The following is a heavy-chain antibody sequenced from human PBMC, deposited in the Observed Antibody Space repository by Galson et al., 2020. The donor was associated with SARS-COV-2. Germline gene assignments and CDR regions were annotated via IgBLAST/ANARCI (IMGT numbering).Heavy chain of an antibody. V-gene: IGHV3-48*02. CDR3: ARDRGVAAINY. D-gene: IGHD5-12*01. J-gene: IGHJ4*02. CDR2: ISSTSNTI. Sequence: GGSLRLSCAASGFTFTSYSMNWIRQAPGKGLEWVSYISSTSNTIYYVDSVKGRFTVSRDNAKNLLYLQMNSLRDEDTAVYYCARDRGVAAINYWGQGTLVTVSS. CDR1: GFTFTSYS.